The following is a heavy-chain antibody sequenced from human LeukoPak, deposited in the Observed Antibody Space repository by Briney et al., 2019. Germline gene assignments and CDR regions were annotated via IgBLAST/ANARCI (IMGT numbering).Heavy chain of an antibody. CDR3: ARRNSHIGSYRPSYYFDY. CDR1: GYTFTGYY. Sequence: GASVKVSCKASGYTFTGYYMHWVRQAPGQGLEWMGWINPNSGGTNYAQKFQGRVTMTRDTSTSTIYMELSSLRSEDTAVYYCARRNSHIGSYRPSYYFDYWGQGTLVTVSS. CDR2: INPNSGGT. J-gene: IGHJ4*02. D-gene: IGHD1-26*01. V-gene: IGHV1-2*02.